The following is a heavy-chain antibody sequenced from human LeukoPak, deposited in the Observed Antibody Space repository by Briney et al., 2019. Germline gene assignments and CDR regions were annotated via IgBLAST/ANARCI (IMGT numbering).Heavy chain of an antibody. Sequence: TGGSLRLSCAVSGLTFSNYAMTWVRQSPGRGLEWVSSIRAGGRYTEYADSVRGRFTISRDNSKNMLYLQMSSRRAEDTAVYYCSRDPNGDYIGAFDFQRWGQGTLVTVSS. J-gene: IGHJ1*01. CDR2: IRAGGRYT. CDR1: GLTFSNYA. CDR3: SRDPNGDYIGAFDFQR. V-gene: IGHV3-23*01. D-gene: IGHD4-17*01.